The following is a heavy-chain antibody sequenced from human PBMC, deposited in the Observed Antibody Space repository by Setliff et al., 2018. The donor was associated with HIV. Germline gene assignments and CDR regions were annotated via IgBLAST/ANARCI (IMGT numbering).Heavy chain of an antibody. D-gene: IGHD6-13*01. Sequence: PSETLSLTCSVSGAPVSSGRYYWGWIRQPPGKGLEWIATIHYTGSTYYNPPLKSRVTVSVDTSKNQFSLKVRSVTAADAAVYYCARDARATAGGIEDLDLWGQGTLVTVSS. CDR1: GAPVSSGRYY. V-gene: IGHV4-39*07. J-gene: IGHJ5*02. CDR3: ARDARATAGGIEDLDL. CDR2: IHYTGST.